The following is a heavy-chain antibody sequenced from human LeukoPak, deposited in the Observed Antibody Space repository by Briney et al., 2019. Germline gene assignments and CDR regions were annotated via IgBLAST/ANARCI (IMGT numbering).Heavy chain of an antibody. CDR2: ISGSGGST. Sequence: GGSLRLSCAASGFIFSSYAMSWVRQAPGKGLEWVSVISGSGGSTYYADSVKGRFTISRDNSKNTLYLQMNSLRAEDTAVYCCAKCGYSYGDFDYWGQGTLVTVSS. J-gene: IGHJ4*02. V-gene: IGHV3-23*01. D-gene: IGHD5-18*01. CDR1: GFIFSSYA. CDR3: AKCGYSYGDFDY.